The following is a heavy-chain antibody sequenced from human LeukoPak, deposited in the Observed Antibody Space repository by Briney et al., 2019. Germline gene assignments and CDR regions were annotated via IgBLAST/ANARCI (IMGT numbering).Heavy chain of an antibody. Sequence: SETLSLTCTVSGGSISSSIYYWGWIRQPPGKGLEWIGNIYYSGSTYYNPSLKSRVTISVDTSKNQFSLKLSSVTAADTAVYYCARDGGGGDDYWGQGTLVTVSS. J-gene: IGHJ4*02. V-gene: IGHV4-39*07. CDR2: IYYSGST. CDR1: GGSISSSIYY. D-gene: IGHD3-10*01. CDR3: ARDGGGGDDY.